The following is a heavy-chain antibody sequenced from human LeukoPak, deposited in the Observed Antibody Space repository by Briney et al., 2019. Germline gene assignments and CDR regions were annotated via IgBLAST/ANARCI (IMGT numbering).Heavy chain of an antibody. CDR2: LYYSGST. Sequence: SETLSLTCTVSGGSISSSYWSWLRQPPGKGLEWIGYLYYSGSTNYNPSLKSRVIISVDTSKNQFSLKLNSVTAADTAVYYCARSRGGYKWDFDYWGQGTLVTVSS. CDR3: ARSRGGYKWDFDY. J-gene: IGHJ4*02. CDR1: GGSISSSY. V-gene: IGHV4-59*01. D-gene: IGHD5-24*01.